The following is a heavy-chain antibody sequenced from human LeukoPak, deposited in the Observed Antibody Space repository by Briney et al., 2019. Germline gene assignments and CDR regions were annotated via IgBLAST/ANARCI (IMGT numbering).Heavy chain of an antibody. CDR2: IYYSGST. J-gene: IGHJ4*02. D-gene: IGHD6-19*01. CDR1: GGSISSYY. V-gene: IGHV4-59*01. CDR3: ARVRSGWYLGYFDY. Sequence: PSETLSLTCTVSGGSISSYYWSWIRQPPGKGLEWIGCIYYSGSTNYNPSLKSRVTISVDTSKNQFSLKLSFVTAADTAVYYCARVRSGWYLGYFDYWGQGTLVTVSS.